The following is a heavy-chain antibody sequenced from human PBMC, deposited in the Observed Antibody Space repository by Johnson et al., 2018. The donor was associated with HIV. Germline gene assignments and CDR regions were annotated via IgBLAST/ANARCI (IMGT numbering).Heavy chain of an antibody. CDR3: ARMYSSGWYDLRVVYAFDI. CDR1: GFTFSSYG. Sequence: VQLVESGGGVVQPGGSLRLSCAASGFTFSSYGMHWVRQAPGKGLEWVAFIRYDGSNKYYADSVKGRFTISRDNSKNTLYLQMNSLRAEDTAVYYCARMYSSGWYDLRVVYAFDIWGQGTMVTVSA. J-gene: IGHJ3*02. V-gene: IGHV3-30*02. CDR2: IRYDGSNK. D-gene: IGHD6-19*01.